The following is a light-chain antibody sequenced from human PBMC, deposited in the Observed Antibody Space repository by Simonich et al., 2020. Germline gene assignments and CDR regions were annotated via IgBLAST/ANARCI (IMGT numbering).Light chain of an antibody. CDR3: QQYNSYWT. CDR2: KAS. CDR1: QSISSW. J-gene: IGKJ1*01. Sequence: DIQMTQSPSTLSASVGDRVTITCRASQSISSWLAWYQQKPGKAPKLLIYKASSLESGVPARFSGRGSGTEFTFTISSLQPDDFATYYCQQYNSYWTFGQGTKVEIK. V-gene: IGKV1-5*03.